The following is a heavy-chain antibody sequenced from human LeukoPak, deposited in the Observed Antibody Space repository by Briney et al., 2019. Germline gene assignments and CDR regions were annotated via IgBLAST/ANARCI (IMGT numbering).Heavy chain of an antibody. D-gene: IGHD5/OR15-5a*01. CDR3: ARDHPSVSTFDC. J-gene: IGHJ4*02. CDR2: ISDSGSTT. V-gene: IGHV3-48*03. Sequence: GGSLRLSCAASGFTFSSYEMSWVRQAPGMGLEWVSYISDSGSTTYYADSVKGRFTISRDNAKNSLYLQMDSLTAEGTAVYYCARDHPSVSTFDCWGQGTLVTVS. CDR1: GFTFSSYE.